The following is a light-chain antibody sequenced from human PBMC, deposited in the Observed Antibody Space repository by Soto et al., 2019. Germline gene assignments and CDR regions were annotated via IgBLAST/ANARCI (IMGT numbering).Light chain of an antibody. CDR1: QNIDSG. V-gene: IGKV1-5*03. CDR3: QHYKTYSWT. Sequence: DIQMTPSPSTLSASVGDRVSITCRASQNIDSGLAWYQQKPGKAPVLLIHEASSLEGGVPSRFSGSGSWTDFTLSISSLQPDDFATYYCQHYKTYSWTFGQGTKVEI. CDR2: EAS. J-gene: IGKJ1*01.